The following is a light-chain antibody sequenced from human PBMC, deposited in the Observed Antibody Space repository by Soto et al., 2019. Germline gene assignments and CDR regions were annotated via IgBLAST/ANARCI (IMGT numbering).Light chain of an antibody. CDR1: QSVNANY. Sequence: EIVLTQPPGTLSLSPGERSSLSCRASQSVNANYFAWYQQKPGQAPRLLIYGISSRPTGIPDRFSGSGSGTDFTLTISRLEPEDFAVYYCEQYGSSPRTFGQGTKVDIK. J-gene: IGKJ1*01. V-gene: IGKV3-20*01. CDR2: GIS. CDR3: EQYGSSPRT.